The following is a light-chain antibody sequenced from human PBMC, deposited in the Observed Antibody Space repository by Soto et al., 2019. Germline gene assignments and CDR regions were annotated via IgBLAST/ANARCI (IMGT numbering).Light chain of an antibody. J-gene: IGKJ1*01. CDR1: QSISSW. CDR3: QQYNSYWT. V-gene: IGKV1-5*03. CDR2: KAS. Sequence: DIQMTQSPSTLSASVGARVPITCRASQSISSWLAWYQQKPGKAPKLLIYKASSLESGVPSRFSGSGSGTEFTLTISSLQPDDFATYYCQQYNSYWTFGQGTRWIS.